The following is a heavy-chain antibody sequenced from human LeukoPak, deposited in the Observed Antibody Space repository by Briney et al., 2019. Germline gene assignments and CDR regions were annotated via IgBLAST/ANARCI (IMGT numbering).Heavy chain of an antibody. CDR1: GGSFSGYY. D-gene: IGHD2-15*01. Sequence: SETLSLTCAVYGGSFSGYYWSLIRQPPGKGLEWIGEINHSGSTNYNPSLKSRVTISVNTSKNPFSLKLSSVTAADTAVYYCARVVVVVAATLGWFDPWGQGTLVTVSS. V-gene: IGHV4-34*01. CDR2: INHSGST. CDR3: ARVVVVVAATLGWFDP. J-gene: IGHJ5*02.